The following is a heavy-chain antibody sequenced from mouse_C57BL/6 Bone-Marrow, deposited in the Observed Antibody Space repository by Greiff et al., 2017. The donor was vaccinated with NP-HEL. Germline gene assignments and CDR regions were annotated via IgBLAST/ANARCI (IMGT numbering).Heavy chain of an antibody. J-gene: IGHJ2*01. CDR3: ARSPYYYEDY. V-gene: IGHV1-54*01. D-gene: IGHD1-1*01. CDR2: INPGSGGT. Sequence: VKLMESGAELVRPGTSVKVSCKASGYAFTNYLIEWVQQRPGQGLEWIGVINPGSGGTNYNEKFKGKATLTADKSSSTAYMQLSSLTSEDSAVYFCARSPYYYEDYWGQGTTLTVSS. CDR1: GYAFTNYL.